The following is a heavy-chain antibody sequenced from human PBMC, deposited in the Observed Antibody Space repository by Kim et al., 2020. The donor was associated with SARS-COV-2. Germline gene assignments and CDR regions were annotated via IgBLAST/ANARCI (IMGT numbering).Heavy chain of an antibody. V-gene: IGHV1-69*04. Sequence: SVKVSCKASGGTFSSYAISWVRQAPGQGLEWMGRIIPILGIANYAQKFQGRVTITADKSTSTAYMELSSLRSEDTAVYYCASAATGITMVRGVIPHYYYYYGMDVWGQGTTVTVSS. CDR3: ASAATGITMVRGVIPHYYYYYGMDV. D-gene: IGHD3-10*01. CDR2: IIPILGIA. J-gene: IGHJ6*02. CDR1: GGTFSSYA.